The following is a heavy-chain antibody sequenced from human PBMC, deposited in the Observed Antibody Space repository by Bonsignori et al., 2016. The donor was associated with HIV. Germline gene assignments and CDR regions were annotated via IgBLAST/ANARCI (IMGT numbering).Heavy chain of an antibody. Sequence: WVRQAPGQGLEWMGIINPSGGSTSYAQKFQGRVTMTRDTSTSTVYMELSSLRSEDTAVYYCARVEDSGPGALFDYWGQGTLVTVSS. V-gene: IGHV1-46*01. CDR3: ARVEDSGPGALFDY. CDR2: INPSGGST. J-gene: IGHJ4*02. D-gene: IGHD5-12*01.